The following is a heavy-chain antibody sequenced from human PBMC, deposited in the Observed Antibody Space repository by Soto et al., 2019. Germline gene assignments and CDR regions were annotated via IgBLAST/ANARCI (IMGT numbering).Heavy chain of an antibody. CDR3: AKIRAAGRDAFDI. Sequence: GGSLILSCAASGFTFSSYAMSWVRQAPGKGLEWVSAISGSGGSTYYADSVKGRFTISRDNSKNTLYLQMNSLRAEDTAVYYCAKIRAAGRDAFDIWGQGTMVTVSS. CDR2: ISGSGGST. J-gene: IGHJ3*02. V-gene: IGHV3-23*01. D-gene: IGHD6-13*01. CDR1: GFTFSSYA.